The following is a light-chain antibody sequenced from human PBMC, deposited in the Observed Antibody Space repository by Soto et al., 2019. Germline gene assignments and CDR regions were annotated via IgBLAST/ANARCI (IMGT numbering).Light chain of an antibody. CDR2: AAS. CDR1: QSISSY. CDR3: QQSYSTPIT. V-gene: IGKV1-39*01. J-gene: IGKJ5*01. Sequence: DIQTTQSPSSLSASVGDRVTITCRASQSISSYLNWYQQKPGKEPKLLIYAASSLQSGVPSRFSGSGSGTDCTLTISSLQPEDFATYYCQQSYSTPITFGQGTRLEIK.